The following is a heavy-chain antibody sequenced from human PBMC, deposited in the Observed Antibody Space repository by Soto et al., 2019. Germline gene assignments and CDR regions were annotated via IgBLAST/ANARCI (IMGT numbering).Heavy chain of an antibody. V-gene: IGHV3-23*01. CDR3: AKDLLIFQQLPREY. Sequence: EVQLLESGGGLVQPGGSLRLSCAASGFTFSSYAMSWVRQAPGKGLEWVSAISGSGGSTYYADSVKGRFTISRDNXXNTLYLQMNSLRAEDTAVYYCAKDLLIFQQLPREYWGQGTLVTVSS. CDR2: ISGSGGST. CDR1: GFTFSSYA. J-gene: IGHJ4*02. D-gene: IGHD6-13*01.